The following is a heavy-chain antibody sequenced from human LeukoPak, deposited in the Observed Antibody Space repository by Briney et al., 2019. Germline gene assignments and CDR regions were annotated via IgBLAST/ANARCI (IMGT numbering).Heavy chain of an antibody. CDR2: INHSGST. CDR1: GGSFSGYY. Sequence: SETLPLTCAVYGGSFSGYYWSWIRQPPGKGLEWIGEINHSGSTNYNPSLKSRVTISVDTSKNQFSLKLSSVTAADTAVYYCASDVDTAMGIDYWGQGTLVTVSS. V-gene: IGHV4-34*01. CDR3: ASDVDTAMGIDY. J-gene: IGHJ4*02. D-gene: IGHD5-18*01.